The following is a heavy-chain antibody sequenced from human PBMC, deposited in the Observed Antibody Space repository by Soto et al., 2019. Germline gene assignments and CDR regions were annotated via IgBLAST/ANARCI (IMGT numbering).Heavy chain of an antibody. Sequence: GGSLRLSCAASGFTFSSYGMHWVRQAPGKGLEWVAVIWYDGSNKYYADSVKGRFTISRDNSKNTLYLQMNSLRAEDTAVYYCAIDSYYYDSSQFDYWGQGTLVTVSS. J-gene: IGHJ4*02. D-gene: IGHD3-22*01. CDR2: IWYDGSNK. CDR1: GFTFSSYG. V-gene: IGHV3-33*01. CDR3: AIDSYYYDSSQFDY.